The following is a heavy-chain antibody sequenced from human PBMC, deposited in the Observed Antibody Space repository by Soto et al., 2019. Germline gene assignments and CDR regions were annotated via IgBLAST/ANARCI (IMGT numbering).Heavy chain of an antibody. J-gene: IGHJ5*02. CDR2: VYHTGDT. Sequence: SETLSLTCGVSGGTVASSHWWSWVRQSPSRGLEWIGNVYHTGDTNFNPSLQSRVTFSVDKSNNQFSLRLTSLTAADTAVYFCAREIETAGGNNYFDPWGPGTLVTVSS. D-gene: IGHD2-21*02. CDR1: GGTVASSHW. V-gene: IGHV4-4*02. CDR3: AREIETAGGNNYFDP.